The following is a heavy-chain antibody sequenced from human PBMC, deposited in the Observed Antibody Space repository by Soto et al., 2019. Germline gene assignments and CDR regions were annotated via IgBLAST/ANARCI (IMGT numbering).Heavy chain of an antibody. J-gene: IGHJ5*02. V-gene: IGHV3-30*18. D-gene: IGHD3-3*01. CDR3: AKEADDFWSGYNWFDP. CDR2: ISYDGSNK. CDR1: GFTFSSYG. Sequence: GGSLRLSCAASGFTFSSYGMHWVRQAPGKGLEWVAVISYDGSNKYYADSVKGRFTISRDNSKNTLYLQMNSLRAEDTAVYYCAKEADDFWSGYNWFDPWGQGTLVTVSS.